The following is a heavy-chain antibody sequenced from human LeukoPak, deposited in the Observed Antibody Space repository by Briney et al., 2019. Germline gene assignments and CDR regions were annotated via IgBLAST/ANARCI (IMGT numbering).Heavy chain of an antibody. CDR1: GYTFTSYY. V-gene: IGHV1-46*01. D-gene: IGHD1-26*01. CDR3: ASSNIPKDSGXYXGQLNY. Sequence: ASVKVSCKASGYTFTSYYMHWVRQAPGQGLEWMGIINPSGGSTSYAQKFQGRVTMTRDTSTSTVYMELSSLRSEDTAVYYCASSNIPKDSGXYXGQLNYWGQGTLVTVSS. J-gene: IGHJ4*02. CDR2: INPSGGST.